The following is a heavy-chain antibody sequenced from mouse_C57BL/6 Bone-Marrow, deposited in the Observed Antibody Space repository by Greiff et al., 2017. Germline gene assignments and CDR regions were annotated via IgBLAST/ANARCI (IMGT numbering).Heavy chain of an antibody. Sequence: QVQLQQPGAELVRPGSSVQLSCKASGYTFTSYWMDWVKQRPGQGLDWIGNIYPSDSATHYNQKVKDKATLTVDKSSSTSSMQLSGLTSEDSAVYYCARAGPTVGYFDYWGQGTTLTVSS. J-gene: IGHJ2*01. V-gene: IGHV1-61*01. CDR1: GYTFTSYW. CDR3: ARAGPTVGYFDY. D-gene: IGHD1-1*01. CDR2: IYPSDSAT.